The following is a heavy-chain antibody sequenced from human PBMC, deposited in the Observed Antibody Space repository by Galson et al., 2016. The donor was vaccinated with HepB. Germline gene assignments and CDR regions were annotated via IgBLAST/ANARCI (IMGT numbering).Heavy chain of an antibody. Sequence: SLRLSCAASGFTFSSYSMNWVRQAPGKGLHWVSTITGSGASSYYADSVKGRFTTSRDNSKNILYLQMNSLRADDTAVYYCAKDGGTWGYYYGDWNLDLWGRGTLVTVSS. D-gene: IGHD3-16*01. CDR2: ITGSGASS. V-gene: IGHV3-23*01. CDR3: AKDGGTWGYYYGDWNLDL. CDR1: GFTFSSYS. J-gene: IGHJ2*01.